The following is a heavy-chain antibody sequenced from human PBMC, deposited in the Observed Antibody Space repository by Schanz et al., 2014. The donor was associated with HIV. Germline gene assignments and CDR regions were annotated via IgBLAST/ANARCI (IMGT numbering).Heavy chain of an antibody. CDR2: ISTSNGNT. CDR1: GYTFTSQY. D-gene: IGHD4-4*01. J-gene: IGHJ5*02. V-gene: IGHV1-18*01. CDR3: AREKTTLNWFDP. Sequence: QVQLVQSGAEVKKPGASVKVSCKASGYTFTSQYMHWVRQAPGQGLEWMGWISTSNGNTNYAQKFQGRVTMTTDTSTSTAYMELRSLRSDDTAVYYCAREKTTLNWFDPWGQGTLVTVSS.